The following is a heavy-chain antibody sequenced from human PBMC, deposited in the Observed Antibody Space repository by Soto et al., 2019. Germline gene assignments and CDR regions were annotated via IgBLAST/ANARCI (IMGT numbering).Heavy chain of an antibody. D-gene: IGHD6-6*01. CDR1: RRYA. CDR2: IIPIFSTA. J-gene: IGHJ5*02. CDR3: AREGWDSSSREPINWFDP. Sequence: RRYAISGVRQAPGQGPEWRGGIIPIFSTANYAQKFQGRVTITADESTSTAYMELSSLRSEDTAVYYCAREGWDSSSREPINWFDPWGQGTLVTVSS. V-gene: IGHV1-69*01.